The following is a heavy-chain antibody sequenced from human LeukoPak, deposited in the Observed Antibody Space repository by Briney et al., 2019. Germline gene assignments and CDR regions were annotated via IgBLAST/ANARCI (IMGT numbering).Heavy chain of an antibody. J-gene: IGHJ3*02. V-gene: IGHV3-11*01. CDR2: ISSSGSTI. CDR3: ARDYYYGSGSYDTSDAFDI. CDR1: GFTFSDYY. D-gene: IGHD3-10*01. Sequence: PGGSLRLSCAASGFTFSDYYMSWLRQAPGKGLEWVSYISSSGSTIYYADSVKGRFTISRYNAKNSLYLQMNSLRAEDTAVYYCARDYYYGSGSYDTSDAFDIWGQGTMVTVSS.